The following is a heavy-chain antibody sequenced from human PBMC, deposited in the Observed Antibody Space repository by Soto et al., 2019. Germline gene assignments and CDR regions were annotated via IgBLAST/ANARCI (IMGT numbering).Heavy chain of an antibody. CDR1: GGSISSSSYY. Sequence: QLQLQESGPGLVKPSETLSLTCTVSGGSISSSSYYWGWIRQPPGKGLEWIGSIYYSGSTYYNPSLKSLVTISVDTSKNQFSLKLSSVTAADTAVYYCARIVVVPAAIDYFDYWGQGTLVTVSS. CDR3: ARIVVVPAAIDYFDY. J-gene: IGHJ4*02. V-gene: IGHV4-39*01. D-gene: IGHD2-2*01. CDR2: IYYSGST.